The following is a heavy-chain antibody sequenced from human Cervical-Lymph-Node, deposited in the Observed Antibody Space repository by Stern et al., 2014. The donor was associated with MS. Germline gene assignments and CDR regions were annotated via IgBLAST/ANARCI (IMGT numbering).Heavy chain of an antibody. CDR2: ISPKTGSA. J-gene: IGHJ4*02. D-gene: IGHD1-26*01. V-gene: IGHV1-2*02. Sequence: VQLLESGAEVERPGASVKVSCKASGYTFTAYFLHWVRQAPGQGLEWMGWISPKTGSATYAQKFQDRVTMTRDTSINTGYMEVSSLRSDDTAVYYWARDRGSYSDYWGQGTLVAVSS. CDR3: ARDRGSYSDY. CDR1: GYTFTAYF.